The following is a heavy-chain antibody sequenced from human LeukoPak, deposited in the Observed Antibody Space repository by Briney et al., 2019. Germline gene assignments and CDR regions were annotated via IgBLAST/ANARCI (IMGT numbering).Heavy chain of an antibody. D-gene: IGHD3-22*01. CDR2: INHSGST. V-gene: IGHV4-34*01. CDR1: GVSFSGYY. CDR3: ARRKTYYYDSRGRFFDY. Sequence: PSETLSLTCAVYGVSFSGYYWSWIRQPPGKGLEWIGEINHSGSTNYNPSLKSRVTISVDTSKNQFSLKLSSVTAADTAVYYCARRKTYYYDSRGRFFDYWGQGTLVTVSS. J-gene: IGHJ4*02.